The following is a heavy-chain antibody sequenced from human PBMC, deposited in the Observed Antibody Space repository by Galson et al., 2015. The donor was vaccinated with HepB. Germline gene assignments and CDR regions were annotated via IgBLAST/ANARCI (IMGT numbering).Heavy chain of an antibody. J-gene: IGHJ6*02. CDR3: ARDSYGSGSWVYYSYGMDV. D-gene: IGHD3-10*01. CDR2: ISAYNGNT. Sequence: SVKVSCKASGGTFSSYTISWVRQAPGQGLEWMGWISAYNGNTNYAQKLQGRVTMTTDTSTSTAYMELRSLRSDDTAVYYCARDSYGSGSWVYYSYGMDVWGQGTTVTVSS. V-gene: IGHV1-18*01. CDR1: GGTFSSYT.